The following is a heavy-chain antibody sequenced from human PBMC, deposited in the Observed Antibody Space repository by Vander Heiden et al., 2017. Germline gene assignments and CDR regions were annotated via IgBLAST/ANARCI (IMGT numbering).Heavy chain of an antibody. CDR3: ARVDSDSSGSGWFDP. CDR2: ISAYNGNT. V-gene: IGHV1-18*01. D-gene: IGHD6-19*01. Sequence: QVQLVQSEDEVKKPGDSVKVSCTASDYTVTSYGISRVRQAPGQGLEWMGWISAYNGNTNYAQKLQGRVTMTTDTSTSTAYMELRSLRSDDTAVYYCARVDSDSSGSGWFDPWGQGTLVTVSS. CDR1: DYTVTSYG. J-gene: IGHJ5*02.